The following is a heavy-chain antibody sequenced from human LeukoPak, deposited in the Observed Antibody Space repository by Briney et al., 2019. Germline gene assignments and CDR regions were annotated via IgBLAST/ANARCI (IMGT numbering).Heavy chain of an antibody. CDR3: ASQYDFWSGYYDY. CDR2: ISSSGSTI. D-gene: IGHD3-3*01. J-gene: IGHJ4*02. V-gene: IGHV3-11*01. CDR1: GFTFSDYY. Sequence: GGSLRLSCAASGFTFSDYYMSWIRQAPGRGLEWVSYISSSGSTIYYADSVKGRFTISRDNAKNSLYLQMNSLRAEDTAVYYCASQYDFWSGYYDYWGQRTLVTVSS.